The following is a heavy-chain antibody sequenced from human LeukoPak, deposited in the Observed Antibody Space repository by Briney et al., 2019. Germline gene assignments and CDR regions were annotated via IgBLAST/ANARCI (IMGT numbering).Heavy chain of an antibody. J-gene: IGHJ4*02. CDR2: IDYSGTT. CDR1: GDSMSSNSYY. D-gene: IGHD2-21*02. Sequence: PSETLSLTCSVSGDSMSSNSYYWVWIRQPPGKGLEWVGGIDYSGTTYYNPSLKSRVTISVDTSKNEFSLKLTSVTAADTAVYYCARLDPIRVTGNGFDYWGQGTLVTVSS. CDR3: ARLDPIRVTGNGFDY. V-gene: IGHV4-39*01.